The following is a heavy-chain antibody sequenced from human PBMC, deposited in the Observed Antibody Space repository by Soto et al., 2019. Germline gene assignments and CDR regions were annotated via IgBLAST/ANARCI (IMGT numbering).Heavy chain of an antibody. V-gene: IGHV3-30*18. CDR2: ISYDGSNK. J-gene: IGHJ4*02. D-gene: IGHD1-7*01. CDR1: GFTFSSYG. Sequence: QVQLVESGGGVVQPGRSLRLSCAASGFTFSSYGMHWVRQAPGKGLEWVAVISYDGSNKYYADSVKGRFTISRDNSKNTLYLQMNSLRAEDTAVYYCAKDSGITGTTYYWCQGTLVTVSS. CDR3: AKDSGITGTTYY.